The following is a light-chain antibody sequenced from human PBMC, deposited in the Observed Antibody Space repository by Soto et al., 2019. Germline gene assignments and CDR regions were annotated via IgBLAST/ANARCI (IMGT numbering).Light chain of an antibody. V-gene: IGLV2-14*01. Sequence: QSALTQPASVSGSPGQSITISCTGTSSDVGGYNYVSWFQHHPGKVPKLMIYEVSHRPSGVSDRFSGSKSGTTASLTISGLQAVDEADYYCCSFTNSNTWVFGGGTKLTVL. CDR2: EVS. CDR3: CSFTNSNTWV. CDR1: SSDVGGYNY. J-gene: IGLJ3*02.